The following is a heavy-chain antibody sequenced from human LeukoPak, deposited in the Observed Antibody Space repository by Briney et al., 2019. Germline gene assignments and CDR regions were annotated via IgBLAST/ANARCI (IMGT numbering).Heavy chain of an antibody. CDR2: IYYSGST. J-gene: IGHJ6*03. CDR1: GGSISSYY. V-gene: IGHV4-59*01. CDR3: ARTTEAHSWRTRYYDYYMDV. D-gene: IGHD6-13*01. Sequence: SETLSLTCTVSGGSISSYYWSWIRQPPGKGLEWIGNIYYSGSTNYNPSLKSRVTISVDTSKNQFSLKLSSVTAADTAVYYCARTTEAHSWRTRYYDYYMDVWGKGTTVTVSS.